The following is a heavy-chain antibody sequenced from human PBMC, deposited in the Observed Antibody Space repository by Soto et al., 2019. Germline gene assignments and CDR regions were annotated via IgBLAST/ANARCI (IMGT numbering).Heavy chain of an antibody. D-gene: IGHD6-13*01. Sequence: GGSLRLSCAASGFTFSSYAMTWVRQAPERGLEWVSAISGSGGSTYYADSVKGRFTISRDNSKNTLYLQMNSLRAEDTAVYYCATDSSSWYLITFGWGQGTLVTVSS. CDR1: GFTFSSYA. V-gene: IGHV3-23*01. CDR3: ATDSSSWYLITFG. J-gene: IGHJ4*02. CDR2: ISGSGGST.